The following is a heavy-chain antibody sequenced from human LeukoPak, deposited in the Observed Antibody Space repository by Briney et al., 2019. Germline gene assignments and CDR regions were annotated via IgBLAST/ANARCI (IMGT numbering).Heavy chain of an antibody. CDR2: IYNSGGT. CDR3: ARNYYDTSDYYFGNFDY. Sequence: SETLSLTCTVSSGSISSRGYYWNWIRQHPGKGLEWIGYIYNSGGTKYNPSLKSRVTISVDTSKNQFSLKLNSVTAADTAVYYCARNYYDTSDYYFGNFDYWGQGTLVTVSS. D-gene: IGHD3-22*01. J-gene: IGHJ4*02. CDR1: SGSISSRGYY. V-gene: IGHV4-31*03.